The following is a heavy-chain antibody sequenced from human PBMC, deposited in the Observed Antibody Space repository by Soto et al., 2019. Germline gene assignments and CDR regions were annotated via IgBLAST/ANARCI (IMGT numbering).Heavy chain of an antibody. J-gene: IGHJ4*02. CDR3: ARDGTLYDSSAYYYLY. Sequence: SVEVSCEGSGGTLSRCTITWVRQAPGQGLEWMGGITPMFGTPNYAQKFQGRVTITADESMSTAYMELSSLRSEDTAMYYCARDGTLYDSSAYYYLYWGQGTLVTVSS. CDR2: ITPMFGTP. V-gene: IGHV1-69*13. CDR1: GGTLSRCT. D-gene: IGHD3-22*01.